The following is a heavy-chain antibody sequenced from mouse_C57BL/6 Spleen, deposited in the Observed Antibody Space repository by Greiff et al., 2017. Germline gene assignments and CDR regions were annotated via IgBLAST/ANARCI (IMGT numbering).Heavy chain of an antibody. CDR1: GYTFTDYN. V-gene: IGHV1-18*01. J-gene: IGHJ1*03. Sequence: EVQLQQSGPELVKPGASVKIPCKASGYTFTDYNMDWVKQSHGKSLEWIGDINPNNGGTIYNQKFKGKATLTVDKSSSTAYMELRSLTSEDTAVYYCARYDDGGWYFDVWGTGTTVTVSS. CDR3: ARYDDGGWYFDV. D-gene: IGHD2-12*01. CDR2: INPNNGGT.